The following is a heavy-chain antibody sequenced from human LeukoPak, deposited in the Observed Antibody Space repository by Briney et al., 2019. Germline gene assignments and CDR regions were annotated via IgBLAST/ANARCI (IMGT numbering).Heavy chain of an antibody. CDR1: DYTFANYG. CDR2: ISGYDGNT. CDR3: ARDYSQEFCSGGSCKFDP. D-gene: IGHD2-15*01. V-gene: IGHV1-18*01. Sequence: ASVKVSCKTSDYTFANYGISWVRQAPGQGLHWMGWISGYDGNTKYAQKFEGRVTMTTDTSTRTAYMELRSLRSDDTAIYYCARDYSQEFCSGGSCKFDPWGQGTLVTVSS. J-gene: IGHJ5*02.